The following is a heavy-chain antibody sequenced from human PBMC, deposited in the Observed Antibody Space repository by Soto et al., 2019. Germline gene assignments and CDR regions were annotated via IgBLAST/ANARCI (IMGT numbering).Heavy chain of an antibody. CDR1: GGSVSSYY. CDR2: IYYSGDT. CDR3: ASSVFP. D-gene: IGHD6-19*01. J-gene: IGHJ5*02. Sequence: SETLSLTCTISGGSVSSYYWGWIRQPPGKGLEWIGYIYYSGDTNYNPSLKSRVIISVDTTKNQFSLKLTSVTAADTAVYYCASSVFPWGQGTLVTVSS. V-gene: IGHV4-59*02.